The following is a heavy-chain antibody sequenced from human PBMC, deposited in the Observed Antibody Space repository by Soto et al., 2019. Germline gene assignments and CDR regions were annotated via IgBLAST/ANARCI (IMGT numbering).Heavy chain of an antibody. Sequence: ASVKVSCKASGYTFTSYGISWVRQAPGQGLEWMGWISAYNGNTNYAQKLQGRVTMTTDTSTSTAYMELRSLRSDDTAVYYCARAHRRVRGVIITIRFDPWGQGTLVTVSS. J-gene: IGHJ5*02. CDR2: ISAYNGNT. CDR1: GYTFTSYG. D-gene: IGHD3-10*01. CDR3: ARAHRRVRGVIITIRFDP. V-gene: IGHV1-18*01.